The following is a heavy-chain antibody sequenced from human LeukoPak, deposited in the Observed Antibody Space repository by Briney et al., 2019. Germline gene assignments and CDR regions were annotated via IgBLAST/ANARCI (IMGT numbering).Heavy chain of an antibody. CDR1: GYSFTSYW. D-gene: IGHD3-10*01. CDR2: IYPGDSDT. Sequence: GESLKISCKGSGYSFTSYWIGWVRQMPGKGLEWMGIIYPGDSDTKYSPSFQGQVTISADKSISTAYLQWSSLKASDTAMYYCARSNTNGSGSYYKGPLDYWGQGTLVTVSS. V-gene: IGHV5-51*01. CDR3: ARSNTNGSGSYYKGPLDY. J-gene: IGHJ4*02.